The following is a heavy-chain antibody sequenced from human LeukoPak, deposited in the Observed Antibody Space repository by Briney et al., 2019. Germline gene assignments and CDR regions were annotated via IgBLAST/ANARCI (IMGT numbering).Heavy chain of an antibody. CDR2: ISSSSSYI. Sequence: GGSLRLSCAASGFTFSSYSMNWVRQAPGKGLEWVSSISSSSSYIYYADSVKGRFTISRDNAKNSLYLQMNSLSAEDTAVYYCAKGGRLAYYFDYWGQGTLVTVSS. CDR1: GFTFSSYS. V-gene: IGHV3-21*04. CDR3: AKGGRLAYYFDY. J-gene: IGHJ4*02.